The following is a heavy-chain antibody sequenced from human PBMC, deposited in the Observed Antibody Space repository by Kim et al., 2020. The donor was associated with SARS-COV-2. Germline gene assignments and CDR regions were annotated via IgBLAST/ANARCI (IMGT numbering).Heavy chain of an antibody. CDR1: GGSINTASYD. D-gene: IGHD6-13*01. J-gene: IGHJ5*02. V-gene: IGHV4-39*07. CDR3: TSPPDSRCLVGWFDP. Sequence: SETLSLTCTVSGGSINTASYDWGWVRQPPGKGLEWIGSVFYTGSTYYNPSLKSRVTLSIDTSKNQFSLNLTSVTAADTAIYYCTSPPDSRCLVGWFDPWG. CDR2: VFYTGST.